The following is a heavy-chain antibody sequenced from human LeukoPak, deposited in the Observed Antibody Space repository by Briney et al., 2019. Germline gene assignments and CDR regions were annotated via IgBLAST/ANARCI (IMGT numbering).Heavy chain of an antibody. CDR1: GFTFDDYA. CDR3: AKDIGIAARPRVPYYYYMDV. Sequence: GRSLRLSCAASGFTFDDYAMHWVRQAPGKGLEWVSGISWNSGSIGYADSVKGRFTISRDNAKNSLYLQMNSLRTEDTALYYCAKDIGIAARPRVPYYYYMDVWGKGTTVTVSS. V-gene: IGHV3-9*01. CDR2: ISWNSGSI. D-gene: IGHD6-6*01. J-gene: IGHJ6*03.